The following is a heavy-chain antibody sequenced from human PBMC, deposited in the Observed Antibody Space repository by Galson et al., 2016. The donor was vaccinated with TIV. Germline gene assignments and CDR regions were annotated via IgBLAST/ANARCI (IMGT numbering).Heavy chain of an antibody. D-gene: IGHD4-17*01. V-gene: IGHV1-8*02. Sequence: SVKVSCKASGYTFTSYDINWVRQATGQGLEWMGWMNPNSGNTGYAQNFRGRVTMTRNTAVRTAYMELSSLRSEDTAVYYCARSGDYGDYWGQGTLVTVSS. J-gene: IGHJ4*02. CDR2: MNPNSGNT. CDR3: ARSGDYGDY. CDR1: GYTFTSYD.